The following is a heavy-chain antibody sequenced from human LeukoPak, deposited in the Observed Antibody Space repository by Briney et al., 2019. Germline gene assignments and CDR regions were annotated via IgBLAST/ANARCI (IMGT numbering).Heavy chain of an antibody. J-gene: IGHJ4*01. D-gene: IGHD5-18*01. Sequence: GGSLRLSCAASGFTFSTYWMHWVRQAPGKGLVWVSRINGDGSSTFYADSVKGRFTTSRDTDKNTVYLQMNSLRGEDTAVHYSRSDTLLGYWGHGTLVTASS. CDR1: GFTFSTYW. CDR3: RSDTLLGY. V-gene: IGHV3-74*01. CDR2: INGDGSST.